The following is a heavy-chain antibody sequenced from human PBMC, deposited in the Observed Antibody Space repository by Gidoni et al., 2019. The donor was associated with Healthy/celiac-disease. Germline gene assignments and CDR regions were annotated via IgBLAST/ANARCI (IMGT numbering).Heavy chain of an antibody. CDR2: IYYSGST. V-gene: IGHV4-39*01. J-gene: IGHJ5*02. D-gene: IGHD5-18*01. CDR3: ARQWIQLWLRMDWFDP. Sequence: QLQLQESGPGMVKPSETLSLTCTVSGGSISSSSYYWGWSRQPPGKGLEWIGIIYYSGSTYYHPSLKSRVTISVDTSKNQFSLKRSSVTAADTAVYYCARQWIQLWLRMDWFDPWGQGTLVTVSS. CDR1: GGSISSSSYY.